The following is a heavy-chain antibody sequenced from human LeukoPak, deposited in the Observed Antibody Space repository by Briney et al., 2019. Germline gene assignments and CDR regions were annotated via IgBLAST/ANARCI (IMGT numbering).Heavy chain of an antibody. J-gene: IGHJ5*02. V-gene: IGHV1-18*01. CDR2: ISAYNGNT. CDR3: ARQRGYYEVTGLDR. CDR1: GYTFTSYG. Sequence: ASVKVSRKASGYTFTSYGISWVRQAPGQGLEWMGWISAYNGNTNYAQKLQGRVTMTTDTSTSTAYMELRSLRSDDTAVYYCARQRGYYEVTGLDRWGQGTLVTVSS. D-gene: IGHD3-3*01.